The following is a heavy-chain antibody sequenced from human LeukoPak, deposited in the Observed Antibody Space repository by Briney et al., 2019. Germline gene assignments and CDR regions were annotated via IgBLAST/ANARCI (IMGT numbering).Heavy chain of an antibody. CDR1: GFTFSSYG. J-gene: IGHJ3*02. CDR2: ISWNSGSI. V-gene: IGHV3-9*03. Sequence: TGGSLRLSCAASGFTFSSYGMSWVRQAPGKGLEWVSGISWNSGSIGYADSVKGRFTISRDNAKNSLYLQMNSLRAEDMALYYCAKDIRSSGFDAFDIWGQGTMVTVSS. CDR3: AKDIRSSGFDAFDI. D-gene: IGHD3-22*01.